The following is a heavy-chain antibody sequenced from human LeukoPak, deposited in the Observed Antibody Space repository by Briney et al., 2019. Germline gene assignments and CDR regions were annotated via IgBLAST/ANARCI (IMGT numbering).Heavy chain of an antibody. CDR1: GGSISSGGYY. CDR2: IYHSGST. V-gene: IGHV4-30-2*01. Sequence: PSETLSLTCTVSGGSISSGGYYWSWIRQPPGKGLEWIGYIYHSGSTYYNPSLKSRVTISVDRSKNQFSLKLSSVTAADTAVYYCARTGRYFDWVKPPDDYWGQGTLVTVSS. D-gene: IGHD3-9*01. J-gene: IGHJ4*02. CDR3: ARTGRYFDWVKPPDDY.